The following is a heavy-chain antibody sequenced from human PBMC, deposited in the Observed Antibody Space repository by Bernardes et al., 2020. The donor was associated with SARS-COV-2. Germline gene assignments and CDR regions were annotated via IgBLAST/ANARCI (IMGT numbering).Heavy chain of an antibody. V-gene: IGHV3-23*01. CDR2: ISRSVGTT. J-gene: IGHJ4*02. Sequence: GGSLRLSCVASGFTFSSYAMSWVRQVPGKGLEWVSSISRSVGTTFYADSVKGRFIISRDNSKNTLYLQMKSLSAEDTAVYYCAKFLAGCNHNRTGATNYFDYWGQGTLVTVSS. CDR1: GFTFSSYA. D-gene: IGHD1-26*01. CDR3: AKFLAGCNHNRTGATNYFDY.